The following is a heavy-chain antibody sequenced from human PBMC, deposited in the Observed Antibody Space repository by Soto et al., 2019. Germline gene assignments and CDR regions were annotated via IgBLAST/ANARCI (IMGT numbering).Heavy chain of an antibody. J-gene: IGHJ4*02. V-gene: IGHV1-18*04. CDR2: ISPYSGSR. CDR1: GYDFERFP. CDR3: AREQYEFGDLYYVDY. D-gene: IGHD4-17*01. Sequence: QVQLVQSGGEVKRPVASVKVSCKASGYDFERFPISWVRQARGQGLEWMGLISPYSGSRYYAEKFQGRVTMTTDTSTRTAYMELRSLTSDDTAVYFCAREQYEFGDLYYVDYWGQGTLVTVSS.